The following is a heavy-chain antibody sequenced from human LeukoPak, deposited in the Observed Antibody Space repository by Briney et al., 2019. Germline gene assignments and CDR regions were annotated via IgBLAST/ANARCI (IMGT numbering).Heavy chain of an antibody. D-gene: IGHD4-23*01. CDR3: ARGVVVTRRGPRYYFDY. CDR2: ISFSSSYI. V-gene: IGHV3-21*01. J-gene: IGHJ4*02. CDR1: GFNLSNSN. Sequence: PGGSLRLSSAASGFNLSNSNMNWVRQAPGKGLEWVSSISFSSSYIYYADSVKGRFTISRDNAKNSLYLQMNSLRVEDTAVYYCARGVVVTRRGPRYYFDYWGQGTLVTVSS.